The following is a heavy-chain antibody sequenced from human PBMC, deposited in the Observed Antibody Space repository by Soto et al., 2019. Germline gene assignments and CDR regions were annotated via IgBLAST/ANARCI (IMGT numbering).Heavy chain of an antibody. Sequence: PSETLSLTCAVSGYSISSSNWWGWIRQPPGKGLEWIGYIYYSGSTYYNPSLKSRVTISVDTSKNQFSLKLSSVTAADTAVYYCARHFSVDYFNYWGQGALVTVSS. CDR3: ARHFSVDYFNY. J-gene: IGHJ4*02. V-gene: IGHV4-28*01. CDR1: GYSISSSNW. CDR2: IYYSGST.